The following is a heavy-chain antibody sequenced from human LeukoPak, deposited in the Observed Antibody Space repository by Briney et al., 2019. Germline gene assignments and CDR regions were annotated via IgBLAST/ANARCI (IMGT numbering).Heavy chain of an antibody. J-gene: IGHJ6*03. Sequence: SETLSLTCTVSGGSISSSSYYWGWIRQPPGKGLEWIGSIYYSGSTYYNPSLKSRVTISVDTSKNQFSLKLSSVTAADTAVYYCTGYSGYDSPYYYYYMDVRGKGTTVTVSS. D-gene: IGHD5-12*01. V-gene: IGHV4-39*07. CDR1: GGSISSSSYY. CDR2: IYYSGST. CDR3: TGYSGYDSPYYYYYMDV.